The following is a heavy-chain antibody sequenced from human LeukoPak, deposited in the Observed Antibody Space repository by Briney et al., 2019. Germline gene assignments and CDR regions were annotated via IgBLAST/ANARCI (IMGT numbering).Heavy chain of an antibody. V-gene: IGHV1-18*01. CDR1: GYTFTRYG. Sequence: RASVKVSCKASGYTFTRYGISWVRQAPGQGLEWMGWISGYNGNIKYAQKLQGRVIMTTDTSTNTAYMELRSLRSDDTAVYYCARDCSGGSCYDGVDYWGQGTLVTVSS. J-gene: IGHJ4*02. CDR2: ISGYNGNI. D-gene: IGHD2-15*01. CDR3: ARDCSGGSCYDGVDY.